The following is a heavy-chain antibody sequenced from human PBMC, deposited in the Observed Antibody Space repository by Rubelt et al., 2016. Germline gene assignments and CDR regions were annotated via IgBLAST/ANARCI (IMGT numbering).Heavy chain of an antibody. CDR3: AIYDFWSGYYLDY. D-gene: IGHD3-3*01. V-gene: IGHV5-10-1*03. CDR1: GYSFTSYW. CDR2: IDPSDSYT. J-gene: IGHJ4*02. Sequence: EVQLVQSGAEVKKPGESLRISCKGSGYSFTSYWISWVRQMPGKGLEWMGRIDPSDSYTNYSPSFPGHVTISADKSISTAYLQWGSRKASDTAMYYCAIYDFWSGYYLDYWGQGTLVTVSS.